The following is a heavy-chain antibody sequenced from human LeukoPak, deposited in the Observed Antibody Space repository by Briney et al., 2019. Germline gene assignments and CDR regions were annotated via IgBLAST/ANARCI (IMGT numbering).Heavy chain of an antibody. CDR2: IIPIFGTA. Sequence: ASVXVXCXASGGTFISYAISWVRQAPGQGXXXXXGIIPIFGTANYAQKFQGRVTITADESTSTAYMELSSLRSEDTAVYYCARAPLVGATAWYFDLWGRGTLVTVSS. D-gene: IGHD1-26*01. CDR1: GGTFISYA. CDR3: ARAPLVGATAWYFDL. J-gene: IGHJ2*01. V-gene: IGHV1-69*13.